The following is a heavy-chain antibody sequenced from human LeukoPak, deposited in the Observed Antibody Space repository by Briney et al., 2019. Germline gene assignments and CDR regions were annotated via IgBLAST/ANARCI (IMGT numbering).Heavy chain of an antibody. Sequence: GGSLRLSCAASGFTFSGYSMSWVRQAPGKGLEWVAGLGRTGGDKYYADSVKGRFTISRDNSKDTVSLQMNSLRAEDTAVYYCAKATPGVVVVPAATDYGMDVWGQGTTVTVSS. CDR3: AKATPGVVVVPAATDYGMDV. CDR1: GFTFSGYS. CDR2: LGRTGGDK. V-gene: IGHV3-23*01. D-gene: IGHD2-2*01. J-gene: IGHJ6*02.